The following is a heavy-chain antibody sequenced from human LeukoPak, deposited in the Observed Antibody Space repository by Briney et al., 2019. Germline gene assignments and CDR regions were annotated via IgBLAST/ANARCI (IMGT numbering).Heavy chain of an antibody. J-gene: IGHJ5*02. Sequence: GGSLRLSCVVSGFTVSNNGMSWVRQAPGKGLEWVSGLSGSGSSVYYADSVRGRLTISRDNSRNTLYLQLDSLRADDTAVYFCVKGLNWFDPWGQGTLVTVSS. CDR2: LSGSGSSV. D-gene: IGHD4-11*01. CDR3: VKGLNWFDP. CDR1: GFTVSNNG. V-gene: IGHV3-23*01.